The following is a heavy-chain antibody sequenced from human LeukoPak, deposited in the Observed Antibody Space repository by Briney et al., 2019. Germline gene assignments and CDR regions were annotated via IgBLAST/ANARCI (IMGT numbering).Heavy chain of an antibody. CDR1: GYTFTGYY. V-gene: IGHV1-2*02. CDR3: VGPLKWYRVVVPAATLDAFDI. Sequence: ASVKVSCKASGYTFTGYYMHWVRQAPGQGLEWMGWINPNSGGTNYAQKFQGRVTMTRDTSISTAYMELSRLRSDDTAVYYCVGPLKWYRVVVPAATLDAFDIWGQGTMVTVSS. CDR2: INPNSGGT. D-gene: IGHD2-2*01. J-gene: IGHJ3*02.